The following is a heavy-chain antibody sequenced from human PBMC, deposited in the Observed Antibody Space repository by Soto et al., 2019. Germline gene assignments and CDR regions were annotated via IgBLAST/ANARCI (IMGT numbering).Heavy chain of an antibody. J-gene: IGHJ4*02. V-gene: IGHV3-30-3*01. D-gene: IGHD2-15*01. CDR1: GFTLSSYA. CDR2: ISYDGSDK. CDR3: ARRCCSGGYCYFDY. Sequence: QVQLVASGGGVVQPGRSLRLSCAASGFTLSSYAMHWVRQAPGKGLGWVAVISYDGSDKYYADSVKGRFTISRDNSTNTLFLQMITLRPEDTAVYYCARRCCSGGYCYFDYWGQGTLVTVSS.